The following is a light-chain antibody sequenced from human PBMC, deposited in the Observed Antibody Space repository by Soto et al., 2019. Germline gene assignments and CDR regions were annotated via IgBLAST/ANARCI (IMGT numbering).Light chain of an antibody. CDR1: QTINSW. V-gene: IGKV1-5*03. CDR2: KAS. CDR3: QQFHSYSYT. J-gene: IGKJ2*01. Sequence: DILMTQSPSTLSASVGDRVTITCRASQTINSWLAWYQQKPGKAPNLLIYKASNLESGVPSRFSGSGSGTEFTLTISSLQPDDFATYYCQQFHSYSYTFGQGTKLEI.